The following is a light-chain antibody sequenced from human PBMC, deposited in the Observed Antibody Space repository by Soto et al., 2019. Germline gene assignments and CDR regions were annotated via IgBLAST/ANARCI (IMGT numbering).Light chain of an antibody. CDR3: AAWDDSLNGPYV. Sequence: QSVLTQPPSASGTPGQRVTISCSGSSSNIGSNNVNWYQQLPGTAPKLLIYSNNQRPSGVPDRFSGSKSGTSASLAISGLQSEDEADYYCAAWDDSLNGPYVFGTGTKLTVL. CDR1: SSNIGSNN. V-gene: IGLV1-44*01. CDR2: SNN. J-gene: IGLJ1*01.